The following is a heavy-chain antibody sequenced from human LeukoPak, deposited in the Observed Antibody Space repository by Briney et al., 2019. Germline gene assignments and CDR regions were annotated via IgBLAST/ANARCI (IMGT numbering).Heavy chain of an antibody. CDR1: GFTFSSYS. CDR3: VRDGFRMDV. CDR2: ISSSSSYI. J-gene: IGHJ6*03. D-gene: IGHD3-10*01. Sequence: GGSLRLSCAASGFTFSSYSMNWVRQAPGKGLEWVSSISSSSSYIYYADSMKGRFTISRDNAKNSLYLQMNSLTAEDTAVYFCVRDGFRMDVWGKGTTVIVSS. V-gene: IGHV3-21*01.